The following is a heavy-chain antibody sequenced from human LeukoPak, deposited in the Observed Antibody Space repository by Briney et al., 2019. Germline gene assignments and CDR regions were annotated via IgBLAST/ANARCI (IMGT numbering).Heavy chain of an antibody. Sequence: GESLKISCKGSGYSFTSYWIGWVRQMPGKGLEWMGIIYPGDSDTRYSPSFQGQVTISADKSISTAYLQWSSLKASDTAMYYCARLGTTAMGPLFYYYYYMDVWGKGTTVTISS. CDR3: ARLGTTAMGPLFYYYYYMDV. V-gene: IGHV5-51*01. CDR1: GYSFTSYW. CDR2: IYPGDSDT. D-gene: IGHD5-18*01. J-gene: IGHJ6*03.